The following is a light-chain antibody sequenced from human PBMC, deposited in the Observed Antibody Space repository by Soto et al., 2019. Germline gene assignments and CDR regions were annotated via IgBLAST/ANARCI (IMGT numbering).Light chain of an antibody. CDR1: SSDVGKYIH. Sequence: QSVLTQPPSVSGSPGQSVIISCTGTSSDVGKYIHVSWYQQHPGKAPKALIYDLTKRPSGVPDRFSASKSGNTAFLTVSGLQTEDEADYSCCAYAGNDNVVFGGGTKLTVL. V-gene: IGLV2-8*01. CDR2: DLT. J-gene: IGLJ2*01. CDR3: CAYAGNDNVV.